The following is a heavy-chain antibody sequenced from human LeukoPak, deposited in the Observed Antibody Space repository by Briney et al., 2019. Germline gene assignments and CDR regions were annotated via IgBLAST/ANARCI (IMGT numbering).Heavy chain of an antibody. V-gene: IGHV3-23*01. Sequence: GGSLRLSCAASGFTFSSYAMSWVRQAPGKGLEWVSDISGGGATTFYADSVKGRFTISRDNSKNTLYLQMNSLRAEDTAVYYCARDYYDSSGYYYGYFDYWGQGTLVAVSS. CDR2: ISGGGATT. D-gene: IGHD3-22*01. J-gene: IGHJ4*02. CDR1: GFTFSSYA. CDR3: ARDYYDSSGYYYGYFDY.